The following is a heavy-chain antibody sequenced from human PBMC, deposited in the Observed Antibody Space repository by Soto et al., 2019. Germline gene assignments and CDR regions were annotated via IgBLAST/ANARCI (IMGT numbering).Heavy chain of an antibody. D-gene: IGHD6-13*01. CDR2: IYYSGST. J-gene: IGHJ4*02. CDR1: GGSISSYY. CDR3: ARGPALIAAAGTEMFDY. V-gene: IGHV4-59*01. Sequence: SETLSLTCTVSGGSISSYYWSWIRQPPGKGLEWIGYIYYSGSTNYNPSLKSRVTISVDTSKNQFSLKLSSVTAADTAVYYCARGPALIAAAGTEMFDYWGQGTLVNVSS.